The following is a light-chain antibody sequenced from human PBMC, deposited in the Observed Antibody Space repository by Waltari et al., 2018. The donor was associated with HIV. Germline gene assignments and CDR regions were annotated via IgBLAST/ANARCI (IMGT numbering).Light chain of an antibody. J-gene: IGKJ1*01. CDR3: QQYGGSPET. V-gene: IGKV3-20*01. CDR2: DAS. CDR1: QSVSSNL. Sequence: EIVLTQSPGTLSLSPGEGVTLSCRSSQSVSSNLLAWYQQKPGQAPRLLIYDASRRATDIPARFKVSGSGTNFTLTIDRLEPEDFAVYYCQQYGGSPETFGQGTKVEIK.